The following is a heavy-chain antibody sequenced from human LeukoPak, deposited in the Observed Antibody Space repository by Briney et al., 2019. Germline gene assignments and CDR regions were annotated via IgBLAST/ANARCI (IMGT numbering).Heavy chain of an antibody. CDR2: ISGSGGST. CDR3: AISLPDSGWLYAC. J-gene: IGHJ4*02. V-gene: IGHV3-23*01. Sequence: PGGSLRLSCAASGFTFSSYAMSWVRQAPGKGLQWVSTISGSGGSTYYADSVKGRFAISRHNSKNTLYLQMNNLRAEDTAIYYCAISLPDSGWLYACWGQGTLVTVSS. CDR1: GFTFSSYA. D-gene: IGHD6-19*01.